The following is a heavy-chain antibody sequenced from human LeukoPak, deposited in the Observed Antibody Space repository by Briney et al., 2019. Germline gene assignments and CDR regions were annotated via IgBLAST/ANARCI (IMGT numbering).Heavy chain of an antibody. CDR3: ARDPGCSSTSCSTDYYYYYGMDV. D-gene: IGHD2-2*02. Sequence: SVKVSCKASGGTFSSYTISWVRQAPGQGLEWMGRIFPILGIANYAQKFQGRVTITADKSTSTAYMELSSLRSEDTAVYYCARDPGCSSTSCSTDYYYYYGMDVWGQGTTVTVSS. CDR2: IFPILGIA. CDR1: GGTFSSYT. V-gene: IGHV1-69*04. J-gene: IGHJ6*02.